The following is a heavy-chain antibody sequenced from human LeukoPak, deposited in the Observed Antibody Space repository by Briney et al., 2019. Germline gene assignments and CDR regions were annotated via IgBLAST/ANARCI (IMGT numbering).Heavy chain of an antibody. CDR2: INPNSGGT. CDR3: ARGPVVVPAAMFMHPPEP. Sequence: GASVKVSCKASGYTFTGYYMHWVRQAPGQGLEWMGWINPNSGGTNYAQKFQGRVTMTRDTSISTAYMELSRLRSDDTAVYYCARGPVVVPAAMFMHPPEPWGQGTLVTVSS. CDR1: GYTFTGYY. J-gene: IGHJ5*02. D-gene: IGHD2-2*01. V-gene: IGHV1-2*02.